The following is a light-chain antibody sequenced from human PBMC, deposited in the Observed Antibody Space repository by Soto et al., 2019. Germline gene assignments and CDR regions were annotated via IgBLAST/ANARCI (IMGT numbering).Light chain of an antibody. Sequence: DIQMTQSPSTLSGSVGDRVTITCRASQTISSWLAWYQQKPGQAHKLLIYKASTLKSGVPSRFSGSGSGTEFTLQVSSLQPDDVAPYYCQHYNSYSEAFGQGTKVELK. CDR3: QHYNSYSEA. CDR2: KAS. V-gene: IGKV1-5*03. J-gene: IGKJ1*01. CDR1: QTISSW.